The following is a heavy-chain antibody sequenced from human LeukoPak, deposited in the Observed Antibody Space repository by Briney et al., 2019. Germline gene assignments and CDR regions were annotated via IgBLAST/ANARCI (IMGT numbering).Heavy chain of an antibody. CDR2: ISNSGSSI. CDR3: VREGGSGSYSEY. D-gene: IGHD3-10*01. Sequence: GGSLRLSCAASGFTFSSYNMNWVRQAPGKGLEWVSYISNSGSSIYYAGSVEGRFTVSRDNAKTSLYLQMNSLRVEDTAVYYCVREGGSGSYSEYWGQGTLVTVSS. CDR1: GFTFSSYN. V-gene: IGHV3-48*01. J-gene: IGHJ4*02.